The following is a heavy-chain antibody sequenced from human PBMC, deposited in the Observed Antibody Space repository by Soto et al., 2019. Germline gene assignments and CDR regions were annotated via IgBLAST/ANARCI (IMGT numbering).Heavy chain of an antibody. CDR1: GDSVSSNSAA. CDR2: TYYRSKWYN. V-gene: IGHV6-1*01. J-gene: IGHJ4*02. D-gene: IGHD3-3*01. Sequence: SQTLSLTCAISGDSVSSNSAAWNWIRQSPSRGLEWLGRTYYRSKWYNDYAVSVKSRITINPDTSKNQFSLQLNSVTPEDTAVYYCARGYTVFGEVTRYHFDYWGQGIQVTVSS. CDR3: ARGYTVFGEVTRYHFDY.